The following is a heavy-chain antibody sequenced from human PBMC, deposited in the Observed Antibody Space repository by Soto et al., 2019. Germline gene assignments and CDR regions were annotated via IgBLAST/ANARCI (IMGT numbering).Heavy chain of an antibody. Sequence: QVQLVQSGAEVKKPGASVKVSCKASGYTFSNYGITWVRQAPGQGLEWMGWINTYNGNTNYAQKVQGRVTITADTSTSTVYMELRSLTSDDSAVYYCARAQTPTESDHWGQGTLVTVSS. J-gene: IGHJ4*02. V-gene: IGHV1-18*01. CDR3: ARAQTPTESDH. CDR1: GYTFSNYG. D-gene: IGHD4-4*01. CDR2: INTYNGNT.